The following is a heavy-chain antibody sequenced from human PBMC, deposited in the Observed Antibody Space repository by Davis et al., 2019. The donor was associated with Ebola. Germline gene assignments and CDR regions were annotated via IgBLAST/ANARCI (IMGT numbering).Heavy chain of an antibody. V-gene: IGHV1-18*04. CDR2: ISAYNGNT. J-gene: IGHJ4*02. Sequence: ASVKVSCKASGYTFTSYVISWVRQAPGQGLEWMGCISAYNGNTNYAQKLQGRVTMTTDTSTSTAYMEVGSLRSDDTAVYYCARAQFPTTSDHWGQGTLVTVSS. D-gene: IGHD1-1*01. CDR1: GYTFTSYV. CDR3: ARAQFPTTSDH.